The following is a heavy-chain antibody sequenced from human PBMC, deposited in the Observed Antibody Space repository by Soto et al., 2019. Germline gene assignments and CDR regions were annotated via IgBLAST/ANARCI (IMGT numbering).Heavy chain of an antibody. CDR1: GGSISSGGYY. CDR3: AGAALGGITIFP. J-gene: IGHJ5*02. Sequence: PSETLSLTCTVSGGSISSGGYYWSWIRQHPGKGLEWIGYIYYSGSTYYNPSLKSRVTISVDTSKNQFSLKLSSVTAADTAVYYCAGAALGGITIFPWGQGTLVTVS. D-gene: IGHD3-3*01. CDR2: IYYSGST. V-gene: IGHV4-31*03.